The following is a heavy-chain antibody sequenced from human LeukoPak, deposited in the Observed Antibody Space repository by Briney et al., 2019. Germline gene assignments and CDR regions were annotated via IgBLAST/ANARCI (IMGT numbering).Heavy chain of an antibody. D-gene: IGHD1-26*01. Sequence: GASVKVSCKASGGTFSSYATSWVRQAPAQGLEWMGRIIPILGIVNYAQKFQGRVTITADKSTSTAYMELSSLRSEDTAVYYCARGEGGSYPSWFDPWGQGTLVTVSS. CDR3: ARGEGGSYPSWFDP. V-gene: IGHV1-69*04. CDR1: GGTFSSYA. CDR2: IIPILGIV. J-gene: IGHJ5*02.